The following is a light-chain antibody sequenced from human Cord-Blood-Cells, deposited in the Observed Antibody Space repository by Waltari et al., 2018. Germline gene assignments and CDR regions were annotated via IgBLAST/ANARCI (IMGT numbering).Light chain of an antibody. CDR2: EDN. Sequence: NFMLTQPHSVSESPGKTVTISCTRSSGRIASNYVQWYQQRPGSSPTTVIYEDNQRPSGVPDRFSGSIDSSSNSASLTISGLKTEEEADYYCQSYDSSNVVFGGGTKLTVL. CDR3: QSYDSSNVV. CDR1: SGRIASNY. J-gene: IGLJ2*01. V-gene: IGLV6-57*01.